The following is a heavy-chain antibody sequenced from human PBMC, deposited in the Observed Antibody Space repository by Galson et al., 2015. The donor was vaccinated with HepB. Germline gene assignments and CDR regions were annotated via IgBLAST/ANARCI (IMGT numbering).Heavy chain of an antibody. J-gene: IGHJ6*02. CDR2: IIPIFGTA. V-gene: IGHV1-69*13. CDR1: GGTFSSYA. Sequence: SVKVSCKASGGTFSSYAISWVRQAPGQGLEWMGGIIPIFGTANYAQKFQGRVTITADESTSTAYMELSSLRSEDTAVYSCARNIVVVPGATAYYYYGMDVWGQGTTVTVSS. D-gene: IGHD2-2*01. CDR3: ARNIVVVPGATAYYYYGMDV.